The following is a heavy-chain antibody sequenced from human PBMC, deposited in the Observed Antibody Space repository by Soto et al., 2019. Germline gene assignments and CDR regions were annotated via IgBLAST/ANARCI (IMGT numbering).Heavy chain of an antibody. CDR3: AIGHWLGC. CDR2: IKQDGNER. J-gene: IGHJ4*02. D-gene: IGHD6-19*01. V-gene: IGHV3-7*01. CDR1: GFTFSDYF. Sequence: ELPLVDSGGALVQPGESLRLSCAASGFTFSDYFMTWVRQAPGKGLEWVATIKQDGNERYYVDSVKGRFTISRDNAKNSLYLQMNALRDEDTAVYYCAIGHWLGCWGQGTLGTVSS.